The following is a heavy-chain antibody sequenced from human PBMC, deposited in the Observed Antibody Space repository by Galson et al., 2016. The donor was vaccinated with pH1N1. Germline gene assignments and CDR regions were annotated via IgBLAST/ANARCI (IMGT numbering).Heavy chain of an antibody. CDR3: ARAIGSRSAY. CDR1: GFTFSNYW. D-gene: IGHD3-16*02. V-gene: IGHV3-7*01. CDR2: IKDDGSEK. J-gene: IGHJ4*02. Sequence: SLRLSCAASGFTFSNYWMHWVRQVPGKGLEWVANIKDDGSEKYYVDSVRGRFTISRDNAKNSLYLQMNSLRDEDTALYYCARAIGSRSAYWGQGTLVTVSS.